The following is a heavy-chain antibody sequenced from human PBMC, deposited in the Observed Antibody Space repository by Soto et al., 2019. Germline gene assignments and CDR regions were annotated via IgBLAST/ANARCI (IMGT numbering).Heavy chain of an antibody. CDR1: GGSISSGGYY. CDR2: IYYSGST. J-gene: IGHJ4*02. D-gene: IGHD3-22*01. V-gene: IGHV4-31*03. Sequence: PSETLSLTCTVSGGSISSGGYYWSWIRQHPGKGLEWIGYIYYSGSTYYNPSLKSRVTISVDTSKNQFSLKLSSVTAADTAVYYCASGYGSSGYYPGWACDYWGQGTLVTVSS. CDR3: ASGYGSSGYYPGWACDY.